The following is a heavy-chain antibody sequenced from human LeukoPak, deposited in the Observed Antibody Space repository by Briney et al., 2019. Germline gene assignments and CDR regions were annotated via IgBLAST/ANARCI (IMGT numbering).Heavy chain of an antibody. CDR3: ARAGYGGNIDY. CDR2: IYHSGST. Sequence: SQTLSLTCAVSDGSISSGGYSWSWIRQPPGKGLEWIGYIYHSGSTYYNPSLKSRVTISVDRSKNQFSLKLSSVTAADTAVYYCARAGYGGNIDYWGQGTLVTVSS. J-gene: IGHJ4*02. D-gene: IGHD4-23*01. CDR1: DGSISSGGYS. V-gene: IGHV4-30-2*01.